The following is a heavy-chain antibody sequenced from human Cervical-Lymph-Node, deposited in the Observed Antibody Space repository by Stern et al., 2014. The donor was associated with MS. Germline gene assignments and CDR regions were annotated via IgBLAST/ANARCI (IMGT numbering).Heavy chain of an antibody. CDR3: ARAIFGVNTAAMAPDAFDT. V-gene: IGHV3-53*01. J-gene: IGHJ3*02. Sequence: EVQLVESGGGLIQPGGSLRLSCAAPGFTVSNNYMSWVRQAPGKGLEWVSLIYTADSTYHAGSVKGRFTISRDSSKNKLFLQMNSLRAEDTAVYYCARAIFGVNTAAMAPDAFDTWGQGTMVTVSS. CDR2: IYTADST. CDR1: GFTVSNNY. D-gene: IGHD3-3*01.